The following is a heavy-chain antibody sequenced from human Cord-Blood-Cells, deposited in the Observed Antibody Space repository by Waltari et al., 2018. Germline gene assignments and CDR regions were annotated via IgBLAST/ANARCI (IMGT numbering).Heavy chain of an antibody. D-gene: IGHD6-13*01. V-gene: IGHV1-2*02. CDR1: GNTITGYY. CDR2: INPNSGGT. J-gene: IGHJ6*02. CDR3: ARGGAAGSYYYGMDV. Sequence: QVQLVQSGSEVKKPGASVKVSCKASGNTITGYYLHWVRHAPGQVLELMGWINPNSGGTNYAQKFQGGVTMTRDTSISTAYMELSRLRSDDTAVYYCARGGAAGSYYYGMDVWGQGTTVTVSS.